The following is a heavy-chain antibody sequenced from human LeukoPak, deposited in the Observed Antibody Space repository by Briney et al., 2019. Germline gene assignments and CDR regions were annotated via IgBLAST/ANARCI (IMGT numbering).Heavy chain of an antibody. CDR1: GFTFDDYA. CDR2: ISWNSGSI. D-gene: IGHD6-19*01. CDR3: AKSAPPGIAVAGADY. J-gene: IGHJ4*02. Sequence: PGGSLRLSCAASGFTFDDYAMHWVRQAPGKGLEWVSGISWNSGSIGYADSVKGRFTISRDNSKNTLYLQMNSLRAEDTAVYYCAKSAPPGIAVAGADYWGQGTLVTVSS. V-gene: IGHV3-9*01.